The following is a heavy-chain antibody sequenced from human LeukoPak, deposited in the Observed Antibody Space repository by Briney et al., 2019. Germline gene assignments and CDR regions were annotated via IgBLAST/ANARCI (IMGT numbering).Heavy chain of an antibody. CDR2: ISGSGGST. Sequence: GGSLRLSCAASGFTFSSYAMSWVRQAPGKGLEWVSAISGSGGSTYYADSVKGRFTISRDNSKDTLYLQMNSLRAEDTALYYCAKGYVTAGYFDSWGRGTLVTVSS. CDR1: GFTFSSYA. J-gene: IGHJ4*02. D-gene: IGHD3-16*01. V-gene: IGHV3-23*01. CDR3: AKGYVTAGYFDS.